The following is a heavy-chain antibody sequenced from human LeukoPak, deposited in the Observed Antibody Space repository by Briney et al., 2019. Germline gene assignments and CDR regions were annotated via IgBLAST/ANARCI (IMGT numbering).Heavy chain of an antibody. CDR1: GYTYTRYY. CDR2: IIPILGIA. V-gene: IGHV1-69*02. Sequence: SVNVYPKASGYTYTRYYMLSVRQATGQGLEWMGRIIPILGIANYAQKFQGRVTITADKSTSTAYMELSSLRSEDTAVYYCARSGYSRVWLLWGQGTLVTVSS. D-gene: IGHD6-19*01. CDR3: ARSGYSRVWLL. J-gene: IGHJ4*02.